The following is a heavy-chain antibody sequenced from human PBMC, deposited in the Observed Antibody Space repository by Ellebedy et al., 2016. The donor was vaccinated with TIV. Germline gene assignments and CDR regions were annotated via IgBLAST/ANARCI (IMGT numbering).Heavy chain of an antibody. D-gene: IGHD3-10*01. V-gene: IGHV3-23*01. J-gene: IGHJ4*02. Sequence: GGSLRLXXAASEFTFITYGMHWVRQAPGKGLEWVSGFTGSGGPTYYADSVKGRFTISRDNSKNTLYLQMNGLRAEDTALYYCARDGAYGSGTQPWNYWGQGTLVTVSS. CDR2: FTGSGGPT. CDR3: ARDGAYGSGTQPWNY. CDR1: EFTFITYG.